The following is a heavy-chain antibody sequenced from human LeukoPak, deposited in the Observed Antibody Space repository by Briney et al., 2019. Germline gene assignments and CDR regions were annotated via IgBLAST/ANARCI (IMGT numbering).Heavy chain of an antibody. J-gene: IGHJ6*02. Sequence: GGSLRLSCAASGFTFSSYTMNWVRQPPGKGLEWVSNIGTSSTTIYYADSVKGRFTISRDNAKNSLYLQMNSLRAEDTAVYYCAKEGWELPHYYYYGMDVWGQGTTVTVSS. V-gene: IGHV3-48*01. CDR3: AKEGWELPHYYYYGMDV. D-gene: IGHD1-26*01. CDR2: IGTSSTTI. CDR1: GFTFSSYT.